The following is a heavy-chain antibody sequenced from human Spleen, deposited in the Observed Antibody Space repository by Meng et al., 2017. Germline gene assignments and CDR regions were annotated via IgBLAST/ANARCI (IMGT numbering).Heavy chain of an antibody. J-gene: IGHJ4*02. Sequence: QGQLVQAGAEVKKPGASVKVACEASGYTLSSDGFSWVRQAPGQGLEWMGRIDPKSGDTHYAQRFQGRVTMTGDTSISTAYMELSGLRSDDTAMYYCARDEDISAAGKLFGDYWGQGTLVTVSS. CDR3: ARDEDISAAGKLFGDY. D-gene: IGHD6-13*01. V-gene: IGHV1-2*06. CDR1: GYTLSSDG. CDR2: IDPKSGDT.